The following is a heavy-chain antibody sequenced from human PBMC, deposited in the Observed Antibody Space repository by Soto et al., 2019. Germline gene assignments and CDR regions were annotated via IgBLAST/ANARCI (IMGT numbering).Heavy chain of an antibody. D-gene: IGHD3-22*01. V-gene: IGHV3-15*01. CDR2: IKGEADGGTT. Sequence: PXXSLRLSCAASGFTFNNAWMRWVLQAPGKGLEWVGRIKGEADGGTTDYAAPVKGRITISRDHSKDTLYLQMNSLKTEDTAVYYCTTGLSNGYYNFDYWGQGTPVTVSS. J-gene: IGHJ4*02. CDR3: TTGLSNGYYNFDY. CDR1: GFTFNNAW.